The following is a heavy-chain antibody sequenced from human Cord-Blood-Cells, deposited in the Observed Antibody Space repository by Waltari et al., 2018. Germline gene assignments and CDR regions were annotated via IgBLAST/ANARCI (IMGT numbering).Heavy chain of an antibody. Sequence: QVQLQESGPGLVKPSETLSLTCTVSGGSISSYYWSWIRQPPGKGLEWIGYSYYSGSTNYNPSLNSRVSISVDTSKNQFSLKLSSVTAADTAVYYCARRTYYYDSSGYYWFDPWGQGTLVTVSS. D-gene: IGHD3-22*01. CDR2: SYYSGST. J-gene: IGHJ5*02. CDR1: GGSISSYY. V-gene: IGHV4-59*08. CDR3: ARRTYYYDSSGYYWFDP.